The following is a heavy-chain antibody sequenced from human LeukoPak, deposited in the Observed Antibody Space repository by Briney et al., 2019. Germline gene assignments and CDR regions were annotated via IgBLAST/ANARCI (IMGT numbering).Heavy chain of an antibody. D-gene: IGHD3-10*01. Sequence: GASVKASCKASGYTFTSYDINWVRQATGQGLEWMGWMNPNSGNTGYAQKFQGRVTITRNTSISTAYMELSRLRSDDTAVYYCARDLGGITMVRGVISWFDPWGQGTLVTVSS. CDR1: GYTFTSYD. CDR3: ARDLGGITMVRGVISWFDP. J-gene: IGHJ5*02. CDR2: MNPNSGNT. V-gene: IGHV1-8*03.